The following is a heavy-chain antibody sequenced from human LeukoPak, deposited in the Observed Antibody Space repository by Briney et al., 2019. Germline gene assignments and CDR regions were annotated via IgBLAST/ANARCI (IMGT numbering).Heavy chain of an antibody. CDR3: ARSLYYYDSSGSNWFDP. D-gene: IGHD3-22*01. Sequence: GASVKVSCKASGYTFTSYGISWVRQAPGQGLEWMGWISAYNGNTNYAQKLQGRVTMTTDTFTSTAYMELRSLRSDDTAVYYCARSLYYYDSSGSNWFDPWGQGTLVTVSS. CDR2: ISAYNGNT. J-gene: IGHJ5*02. CDR1: GYTFTSYG. V-gene: IGHV1-18*01.